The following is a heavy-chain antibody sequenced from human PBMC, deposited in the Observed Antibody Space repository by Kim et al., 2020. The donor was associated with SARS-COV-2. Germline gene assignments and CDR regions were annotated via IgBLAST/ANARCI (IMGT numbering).Heavy chain of an antibody. CDR2: ISGSGGST. CDR1: GFTFSRYA. D-gene: IGHD6-6*01. CDR3: AKEEGRQLVALYYYYGMDG. Sequence: GGSLRLSCAASGFTFSRYAMSWVRQAPGKGLEWVSAISGSGGSTYYADSVKGRFTISRDNSKNTLYLQMNSLRAEDTAVYYCAKEEGRQLVALYYYYGMDGWGQGTTVTVSS. V-gene: IGHV3-23*01. J-gene: IGHJ6*02.